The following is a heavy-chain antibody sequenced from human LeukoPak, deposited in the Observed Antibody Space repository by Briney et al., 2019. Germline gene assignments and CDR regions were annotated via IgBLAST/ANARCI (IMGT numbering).Heavy chain of an antibody. D-gene: IGHD3-10*01. CDR3: ARHVWFGEHNGHENWFDP. J-gene: IGHJ5*02. Sequence: GGSLRLSCAASGFTFSSYGMHWVRQAPGKGLEWVAFIRYDGSNKYYADSVKGRFTISRDNSKNTLYLQMNSLRAEDTAVYYCARHVWFGEHNGHENWFDPWGQGTLVIVSS. CDR1: GFTFSSYG. V-gene: IGHV3-30*02. CDR2: IRYDGSNK.